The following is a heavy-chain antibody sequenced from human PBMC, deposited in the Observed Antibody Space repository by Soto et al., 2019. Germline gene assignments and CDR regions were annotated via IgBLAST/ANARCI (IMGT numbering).Heavy chain of an antibody. J-gene: IGHJ4*02. CDR2: ITPIFGTA. D-gene: IGHD3-9*01. CDR1: GGSFSNYA. Sequence: QVQLVQSGAEVKKPGSSVKVSCKASGGSFSNYAISWVRQAPGQGLEWMGGITPIFGTANYAQRFQGRVTITADESTSTAYMELSSLRPEDTAVYYCARGWSYDILTGYSYWGQGTLVTVSS. V-gene: IGHV1-69*01. CDR3: ARGWSYDILTGYSY.